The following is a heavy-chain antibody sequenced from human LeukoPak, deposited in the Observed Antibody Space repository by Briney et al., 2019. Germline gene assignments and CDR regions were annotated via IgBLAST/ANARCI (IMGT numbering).Heavy chain of an antibody. Sequence: PGGSLRLSCAASGFTFDDYGMSWVRQAPGKGLEWASGINWNGGSTGYADSVKGRFTISRDNAKNSLYLQMNSLRAEDTALYHCARRRHYDSSGYPYFDYWGQGTLVTVSS. J-gene: IGHJ4*02. CDR1: GFTFDDYG. D-gene: IGHD3-22*01. CDR3: ARRRHYDSSGYPYFDY. V-gene: IGHV3-20*01. CDR2: INWNGGST.